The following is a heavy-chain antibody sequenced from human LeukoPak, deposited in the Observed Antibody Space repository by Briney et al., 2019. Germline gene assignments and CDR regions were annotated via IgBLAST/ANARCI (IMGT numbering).Heavy chain of an antibody. J-gene: IGHJ4*02. CDR1: GGSISGYY. V-gene: IGHV4-34*01. Sequence: SETLSLTCTVSGGSISGYYWSWIRQPPGKGLEWIGEINHSGSTNYNPSLKSRVTISVDTSKNQFSLKLSSVTAADTAVYYCARLVGIWGQGTLVTVSS. CDR2: INHSGST. CDR3: ARLVGI. D-gene: IGHD1-26*01.